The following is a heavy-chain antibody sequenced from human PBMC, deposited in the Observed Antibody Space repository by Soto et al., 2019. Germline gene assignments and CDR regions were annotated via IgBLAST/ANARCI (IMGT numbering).Heavy chain of an antibody. J-gene: IGHJ3*02. CDR2: YFCSGTT. D-gene: IGHD3-10*01. V-gene: IGHV4-59*13. CDR1: VGSTRSYS. CDR3: DPGTGGTYDAFDI. Sequence: SETLSLTCTVPVGSTRSYSWSWFRNPPEEGLVLICYYFCSGTTNYPPPLKSRVTMSLATANNQFSLLLTAVTAADTALYYRDPGTGGTYDAFDIWGQGTMVTVSS.